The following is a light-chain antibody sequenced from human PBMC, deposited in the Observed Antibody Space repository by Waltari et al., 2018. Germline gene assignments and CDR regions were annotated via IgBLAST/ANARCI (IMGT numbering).Light chain of an antibody. CDR2: AAS. J-gene: IGKJ4*01. CDR3: QKYGSSPLT. CDR1: QSVSSSY. V-gene: IGKV3-20*01. Sequence: EIVLTQSPGTLSLSPGERATLSCRASQSVSSSYLAWYQQSHGQAPRLLIYAASSRATGIPDRFSVSGSGTEFTLTISRLEPEDFAVYYCQKYGSSPLTFGGGTKVEI.